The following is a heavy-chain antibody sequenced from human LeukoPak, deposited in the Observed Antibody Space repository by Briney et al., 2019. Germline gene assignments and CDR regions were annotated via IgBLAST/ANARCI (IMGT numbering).Heavy chain of an antibody. D-gene: IGHD6-19*01. CDR2: IVAGSGNT. CDR1: GFTFTSSA. V-gene: IGHV1-58*02. Sequence: ASVKVSCQASGFTFTSSAMQWVRQARGQRLEWIGRIVAGSGNTNYAQKFQERVTITRDMSTSTAYMELSSLRSEDTAVYYCAAVSPLHDSGWYYFDYWGQGTLVTVSS. CDR3: AAVSPLHDSGWYYFDY. J-gene: IGHJ4*02.